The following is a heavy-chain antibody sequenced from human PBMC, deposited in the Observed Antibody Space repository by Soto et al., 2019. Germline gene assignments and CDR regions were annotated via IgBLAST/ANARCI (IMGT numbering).Heavy chain of an antibody. CDR1: GFTFSNAW. CDR3: TGLVTSSWSYYYYGMDV. V-gene: IGHV3-15*07. CDR2: IKSKTDGGTT. Sequence: GGSLRLSCAASGFTFSNAWMNWVRQAPGKGLEWVGRIKSKTDGGTTDYAAPVKGRFTISRDDSKNTLYLQMNSLKTEDTAVYYCTGLVTSSWSYYYYGMDVWGQGTTVTVSS. D-gene: IGHD2-2*01. J-gene: IGHJ6*02.